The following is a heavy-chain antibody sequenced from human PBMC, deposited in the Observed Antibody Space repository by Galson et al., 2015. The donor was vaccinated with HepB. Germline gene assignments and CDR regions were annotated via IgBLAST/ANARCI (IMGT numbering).Heavy chain of an antibody. J-gene: IGHJ6*02. CDR2: ISSSSSYI. V-gene: IGHV3-21*01. Sequence: SLRLSCAASGFTFSSYSMDWVRQAPGKGLEWVSSISSSSSYIYYADSVKGRFTISRDNAKNSLYLQMNSLRAEDTAVYYCARVMECSSTSCYLGYYYGMDVWGQGTTVTVSS. D-gene: IGHD2-2*01. CDR3: ARVMECSSTSCYLGYYYGMDV. CDR1: GFTFSSYS.